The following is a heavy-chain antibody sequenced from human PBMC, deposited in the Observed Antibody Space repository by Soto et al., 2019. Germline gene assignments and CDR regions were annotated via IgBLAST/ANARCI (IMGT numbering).Heavy chain of an antibody. D-gene: IGHD2-15*01. Sequence: EVQLLESGGGLVQPGGSLRLSCAASGFTFSSYAISWVRQAPGKGLEWVSGISGSGGSTYYADFVKGRFTISRDHSKNTLYLPMNSMTAEDTAVYYCAKTTGLSANNAMDVWGQGTTVTVSS. V-gene: IGHV3-23*01. CDR1: GFTFSSYA. CDR3: AKTTGLSANNAMDV. J-gene: IGHJ6*02. CDR2: ISGSGGST.